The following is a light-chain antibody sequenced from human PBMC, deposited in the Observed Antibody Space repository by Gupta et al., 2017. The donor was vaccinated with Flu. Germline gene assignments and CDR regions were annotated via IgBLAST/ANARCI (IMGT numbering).Light chain of an antibody. CDR2: AAS. Sequence: DIQLTQSPSFLSASVGDRVTITCRASQGISSYLAWYQQKPGKAPKLLIYAASTLQSGVPSRLSGSGSGTEFTLTISSRQPEDFATYYCQQLNSYPLFTFGPGTKVDIK. V-gene: IGKV1-9*01. J-gene: IGKJ3*01. CDR1: QGISSY. CDR3: QQLNSYPLFT.